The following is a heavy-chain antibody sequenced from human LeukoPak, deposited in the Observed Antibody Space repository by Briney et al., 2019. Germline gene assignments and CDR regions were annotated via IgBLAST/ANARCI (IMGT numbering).Heavy chain of an antibody. CDR1: GYTFTSYD. J-gene: IGHJ5*02. CDR2: MNPNSGNT. CDR3: ARVVPAAQKLYNWFDP. D-gene: IGHD2-2*01. Sequence: ASVKVSCKASGYTFTSYDINWVRQATGQGPEWMGWMNPNSGNTGYAQKFQGRVTMTRNTSISTAYMELSSLRSEDTAVYYCARVVPAAQKLYNWFDPWGQGTLVTVSS. V-gene: IGHV1-8*01.